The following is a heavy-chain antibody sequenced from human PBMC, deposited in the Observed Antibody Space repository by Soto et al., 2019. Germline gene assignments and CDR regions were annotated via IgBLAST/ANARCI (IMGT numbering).Heavy chain of an antibody. CDR3: ARGGEYCSSTSCYDYYYYMDV. V-gene: IGHV4-59*08. Sequence: PSETLSLTCTVSGGSISSYYWSWIRQPPGKGLEWIGYIYYSGSTNYNPSLKSRVTISVDTSKNQFSLKLSSVTAADTAVYYCARGGEYCSSTSCYDYYYYMDVWGKGPTVTVSS. CDR1: GGSISSYY. J-gene: IGHJ6*03. D-gene: IGHD2-2*01. CDR2: IYYSGST.